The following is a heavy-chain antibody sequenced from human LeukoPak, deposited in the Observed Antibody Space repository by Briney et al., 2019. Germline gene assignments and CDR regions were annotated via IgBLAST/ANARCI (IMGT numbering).Heavy chain of an antibody. CDR3: ARDRSPEGYYDSSHWDYYHGMDV. CDR2: IYYSGST. J-gene: IGHJ6*02. CDR1: GGSISSYY. Sequence: PSETLSLTCTVSGGSISSYYWSWIRQPPGKGLEWIGYIYYSGSTNYNPSLKSRVTISVDTSKNQFSLNLSSVTAADTAMYYCARDRSPEGYYDSSHWDYYHGMDVWGQGTTVTVSS. D-gene: IGHD3-22*01. V-gene: IGHV4-59*01.